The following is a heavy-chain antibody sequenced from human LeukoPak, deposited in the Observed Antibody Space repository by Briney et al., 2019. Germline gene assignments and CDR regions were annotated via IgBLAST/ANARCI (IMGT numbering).Heavy chain of an antibody. V-gene: IGHV1-69*06. Sequence: SVKVSCKASGGTFSSYAISWVRQAPGQGLEWMGGIIPILGTANYAQKFQGRVTITADKSTSTAYMELSSLRSEDTAVYYCARDTTYCSSTSCYLGWFDPWGQGTLVTVSS. J-gene: IGHJ5*02. D-gene: IGHD2-2*01. CDR2: IIPILGTA. CDR1: GGTFSSYA. CDR3: ARDTTYCSSTSCYLGWFDP.